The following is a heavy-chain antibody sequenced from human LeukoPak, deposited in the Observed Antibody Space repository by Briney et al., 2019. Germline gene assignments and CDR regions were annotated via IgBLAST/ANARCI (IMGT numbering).Heavy chain of an antibody. CDR3: ARKGGHGDIRRYYYYGMDV. V-gene: IGHV1-69*02. CDR1: GGTFSSYT. CDR2: IIPILGLA. Sequence: GASVKVSCKASGGTFSSYTISWVRQAPGQGLEWMGRIIPILGLANYAQKFQGRVTITADKSTSTAYMELSSLRSEDTAVYYCARKGGHGDIRRYYYYGMDVWGQGTTVTVSS. D-gene: IGHD4-17*01. J-gene: IGHJ6*02.